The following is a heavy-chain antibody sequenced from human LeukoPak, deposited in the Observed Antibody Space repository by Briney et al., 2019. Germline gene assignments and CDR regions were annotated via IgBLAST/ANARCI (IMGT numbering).Heavy chain of an antibody. V-gene: IGHV3-23*01. D-gene: IGHD3-10*01. Sequence: GGSLRLSCEVSGFTFSSYVMSWVRQAPGKGLEWVSALSSSGGDTSCEDSVKGRFTISRDNSKNTLYLQMSSLRAEDTAVYYCAKLYSGRIFDVWGQGTMVTVSS. CDR3: AKLYSGRIFDV. J-gene: IGHJ3*01. CDR1: GFTFSSYV. CDR2: LSSSGGDT.